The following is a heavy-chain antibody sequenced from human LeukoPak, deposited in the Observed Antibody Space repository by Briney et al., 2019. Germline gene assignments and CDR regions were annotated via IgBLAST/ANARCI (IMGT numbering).Heavy chain of an antibody. CDR2: TSGSGGST. V-gene: IGHV3-23*01. J-gene: IGHJ4*02. D-gene: IGHD2-2*01. CDR3: ARVALEDIVVVPAAVL. Sequence: GGTLRLSCAASGFTFSSYGMSWVRQAPGKGLEWVSATSGSGGSTYYADSVKGRFTISRDNSKNTLCLQMNSLRAEDTAVYYCARVALEDIVVVPAAVLWGQGTLVTVSS. CDR1: GFTFSSYG.